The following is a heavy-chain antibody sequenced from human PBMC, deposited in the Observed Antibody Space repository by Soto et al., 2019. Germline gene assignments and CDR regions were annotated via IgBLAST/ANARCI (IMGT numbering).Heavy chain of an antibody. J-gene: IGHJ6*02. CDR2: INHSGST. V-gene: IGHV4-34*01. CDR1: GGSFSVYY. CDR3: ERGGYYAPRDV. D-gene: IGHD2-15*01. Sequence: PXESLCLPFAVSGGSFSVYYWSWIRQTPGKGLEWIGEINHSGSTNYSPSLKSRVTISLDTSKNQFSLKVTSVTAADTAVYYCERGGYYAPRDVWAQGTTVTVSS.